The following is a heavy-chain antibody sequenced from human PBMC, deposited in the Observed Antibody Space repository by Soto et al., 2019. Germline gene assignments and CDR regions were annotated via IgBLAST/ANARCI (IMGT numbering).Heavy chain of an antibody. D-gene: IGHD6-25*01. CDR2: IYHSGTT. CDR3: ARHEAGWYFDS. V-gene: IGHV4-38-2*01. J-gene: IGHJ4*02. CDR1: GDSISSGYY. Sequence: ASETLSLTCAVSGDSISSGYYWAWIRQPPGKGLEWIGSIYHSGTTYYNPSLKSRVTISLDTSENQFALKVRSVTAADTAVYYCARHEAGWYFDSWGQGNPVTVSS.